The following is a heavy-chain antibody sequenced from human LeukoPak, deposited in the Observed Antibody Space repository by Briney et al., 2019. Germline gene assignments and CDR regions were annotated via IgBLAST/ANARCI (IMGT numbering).Heavy chain of an antibody. V-gene: IGHV1-46*01. CDR3: ARDAHPYSYGYPGYFDY. Sequence: ASVKVSCKASGYTFTSYYMHWVRQAPGQGLEWMGIINPSGGSTSYAQKFQGRVTMTRDMSTSTVYMELSSLRSEDTAVYYCARDAHPYSYGYPGYFDYWGQGTLVTVSS. D-gene: IGHD5-18*01. CDR1: GYTFTSYY. J-gene: IGHJ4*02. CDR2: INPSGGST.